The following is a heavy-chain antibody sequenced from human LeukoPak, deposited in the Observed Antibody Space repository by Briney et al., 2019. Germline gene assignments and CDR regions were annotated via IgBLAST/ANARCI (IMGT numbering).Heavy chain of an antibody. J-gene: IGHJ6*02. CDR3: AKDLKEYDFWSGYYTGYYYYGMDV. CDR1: GFTFSSYG. D-gene: IGHD3-3*01. Sequence: GGSLRLSCAASGFTFSSYGMHWVRQAPGKGLEWVAVISYDGSNKYYADSVKGRFTISRDNSKNTLYLQMNSLRAEDTAVYYCAKDLKEYDFWSGYYTGYYYYGMDVWGQGTTVTVSS. CDR2: ISYDGSNK. V-gene: IGHV3-30*18.